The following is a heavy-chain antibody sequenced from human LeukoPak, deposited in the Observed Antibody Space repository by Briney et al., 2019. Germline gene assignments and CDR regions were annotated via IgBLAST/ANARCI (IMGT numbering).Heavy chain of an antibody. Sequence: GGSLRLSCAASGFTFSHYGMHWVCQAPGKRLEWVALIRYDGTYTYYADSVKGRFTISRDDSDSTLYLQMNSLRAEDTALYYCARGGIDSSSWSFFDYWGQGSLVTVSS. CDR3: ARGGIDSSSWSFFDY. J-gene: IGHJ4*02. CDR1: GFTFSHYG. D-gene: IGHD6-13*01. V-gene: IGHV3-30*02. CDR2: IRYDGTYT.